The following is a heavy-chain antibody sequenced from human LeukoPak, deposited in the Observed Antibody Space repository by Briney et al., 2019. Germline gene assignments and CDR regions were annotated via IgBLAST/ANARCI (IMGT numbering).Heavy chain of an antibody. D-gene: IGHD3-3*01. CDR2: ILPIFGTA. CDR1: GGSFTNNA. J-gene: IGHJ4*02. V-gene: IGHV1-69*06. CDR3: ARGKGFVGHFDF. Sequence: GASVKVSCKVSGGSFTNNAISWVRQAPGQGPEWMGRILPIFGTADYAERFQGRLTLTADKTTTTAYMELTSLKIEDTAFYFCARGKGFVGHFDFWGRGTLVTVSS.